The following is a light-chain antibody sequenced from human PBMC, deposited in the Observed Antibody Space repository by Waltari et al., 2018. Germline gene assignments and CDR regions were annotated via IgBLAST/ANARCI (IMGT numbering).Light chain of an antibody. J-gene: IGKJ4*01. CDR1: QAISNY. V-gene: IGKV1-33*01. Sequence: DIQMTQSPSSLSASVGDRVTITCQASQAISNYLNWYQQKPGKAPKLLIYDASNWETGVPSRLSGSGSGTDFTFTISSLQPEDIATYYCQQYDNPRTFGGGTQVEIK. CDR2: DAS. CDR3: QQYDNPRT.